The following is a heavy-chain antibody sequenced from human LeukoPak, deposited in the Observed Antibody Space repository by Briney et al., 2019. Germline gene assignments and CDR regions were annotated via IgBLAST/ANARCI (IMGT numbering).Heavy chain of an antibody. D-gene: IGHD4-11*01. CDR2: IIPIFGTA. CDR3: ASKCSNLVVV. V-gene: IGHV1-69*01. J-gene: IGHJ4*02. CDR1: GGTFSSYA. Sequence: SVKVSCKASGGTFSSYAISWVRQAPGQGLEWMGGIIPIFGTANYAQKFQGRVTMTADESTSTAYMELSSLRSEDTAVYYRASKCSNLVVVWGQGTLVTVSS.